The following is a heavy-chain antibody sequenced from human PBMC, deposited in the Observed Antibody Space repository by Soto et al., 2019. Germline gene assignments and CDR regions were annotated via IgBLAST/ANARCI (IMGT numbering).Heavy chain of an antibody. CDR2: IIPSFGTA. D-gene: IGHD2-15*01. Sequence: QVQLVQSGAEVKKPGSSVKVSCKAPGGTFSSYAISWVRQAPGQGLEWMGGIIPSFGTAKYAQKFQGRVTITADESTSTGYKVLSSLRSEDTAVYYCARSQGGSSSLDIYYYCYYGMDVWGQGTTVTVSS. CDR3: ARSQGGSSSLDIYYYCYYGMDV. J-gene: IGHJ6*02. CDR1: GGTFSSYA. V-gene: IGHV1-69*01.